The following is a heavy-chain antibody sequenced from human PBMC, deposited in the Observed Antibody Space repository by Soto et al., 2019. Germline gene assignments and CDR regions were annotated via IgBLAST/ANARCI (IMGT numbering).Heavy chain of an antibody. CDR1: VGSISGSY. CDR2: VYYTGST. J-gene: IGHJ4*02. D-gene: IGHD6-19*01. V-gene: IGHV4-59*01. CDR3: ARSVAVPGAHIDY. Sequence: SLTCSVSVGSISGSYWSWIRQSPGKGLEWLGYVYYTGSTNYSPSLRSRVSISVDTSKNEFSLRLSSVTAADTAVYFCARSVAVPGAHIDYWGQGTQVTVSS.